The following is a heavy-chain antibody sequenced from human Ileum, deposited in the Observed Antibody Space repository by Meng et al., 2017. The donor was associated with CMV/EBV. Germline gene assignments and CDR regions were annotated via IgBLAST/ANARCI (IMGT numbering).Heavy chain of an antibody. V-gene: IGHV4-61*02. Sequence: LLQASGPGLLKPSPTLSLTCTVSGDFIRNTDYHWSWIRQPAGKGLEYIGRVYARGSTNYNPSLTSRVTISIDASNSQISLELTSVTAADTAVYYCAGPHHYFDYWGQGTLVTVSS. CDR1: GDFIRNTDYH. CDR3: AGPHHYFDY. CDR2: VYARGST. J-gene: IGHJ4*02.